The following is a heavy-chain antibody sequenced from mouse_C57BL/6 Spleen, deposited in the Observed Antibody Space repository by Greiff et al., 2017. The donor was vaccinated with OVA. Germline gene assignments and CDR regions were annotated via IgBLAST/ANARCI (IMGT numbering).Heavy chain of an antibody. D-gene: IGHD1-1*01. Sequence: VHVKQSGPELVKPGASVKISCKASGYSFTDYNMNWVKQSNGKSLEWIGVINPNYGTTSYNQKFKGKATLTVDQSSSTAYMQLNSLTSEDSAVYYCARRIFITTVVAKFYFDDWGQGTTLTVSS. CDR1: GYSFTDYN. CDR3: ARRIFITTVVAKFYFDD. J-gene: IGHJ2*01. CDR2: INPNYGTT. V-gene: IGHV1-39*01.